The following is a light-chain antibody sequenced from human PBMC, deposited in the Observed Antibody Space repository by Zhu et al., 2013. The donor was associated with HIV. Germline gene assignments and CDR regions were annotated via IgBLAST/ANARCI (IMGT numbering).Light chain of an antibody. Sequence: EIVLTQSPATLSLSPGERATLSCRASQSVSSYLAWYQQKPGQAPRLLIYAASTLQSGVPSRFSGSGSGTDFTLTISSLQPEDFATYYCLQDYNFPYTFGQGTKLEIK. CDR2: AAS. CDR1: QSVSSY. J-gene: IGKJ2*01. CDR3: LQDYNFPYT. V-gene: IGKV3-11*01.